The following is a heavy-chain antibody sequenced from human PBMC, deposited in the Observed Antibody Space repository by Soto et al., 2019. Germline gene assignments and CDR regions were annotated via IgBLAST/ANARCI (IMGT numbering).Heavy chain of an antibody. J-gene: IGHJ4*02. CDR1: GFTFSSNW. Sequence: EVQLVESGGNLVQPGGSLRLSCVGSGFTFSSNWMTWVRQAPGKGLEWVGNIRQDGSEKNYVDSVKGRFTISRDNAKNSLYLQMNSLRAEDTAVYYCAREIVVGRGARYFDYWGPGSLVTVSS. CDR2: IRQDGSEK. D-gene: IGHD2-2*01. V-gene: IGHV3-7*04. CDR3: AREIVVGRGARYFDY.